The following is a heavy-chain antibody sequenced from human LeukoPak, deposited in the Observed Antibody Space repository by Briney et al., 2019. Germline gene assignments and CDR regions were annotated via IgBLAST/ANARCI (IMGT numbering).Heavy chain of an antibody. V-gene: IGHV4-59*01. CDR3: ARHYGP. D-gene: IGHD3-16*01. Sequence: PSETLSLTCTVSSDSLSSYYWNWIRQVPGRGLEWIGHIYYSGGTYYNPSLKGRVTISVDSAKNQFSLRLSSVTAADTAVYFCARHYGPWGQGTLVTVSS. CDR1: SDSLSSYY. J-gene: IGHJ5*02. CDR2: IYYSGGT.